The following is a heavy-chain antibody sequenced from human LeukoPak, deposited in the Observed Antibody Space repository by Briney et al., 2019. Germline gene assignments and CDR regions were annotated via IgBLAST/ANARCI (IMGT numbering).Heavy chain of an antibody. CDR2: INHSGST. CDR3: ARDIDGVNDY. V-gene: IGHV4-34*01. D-gene: IGHD2-21*01. J-gene: IGHJ4*02. CDR1: GGSFSGYY. Sequence: SETLSLTCAVYGGSFSGYYWSWIRQPPGKGLEWIGEINHSGSTNYNPSLKSRVTISVDTSKNQFSLKLSSVTAADTAVYYCARDIDGVNDYWGQGTLVTVSP.